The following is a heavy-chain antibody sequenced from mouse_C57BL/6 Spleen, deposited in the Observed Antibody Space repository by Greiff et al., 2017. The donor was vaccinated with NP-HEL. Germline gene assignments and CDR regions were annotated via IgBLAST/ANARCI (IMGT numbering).Heavy chain of an antibody. J-gene: IGHJ2*01. CDR3: EGLPTDY. CDR2: IYPGSGST. V-gene: IGHV1-55*01. CDR1: GYTFTSYW. Sequence: QVQLQQPGAELVKPGASVKMSCKASGYTFTSYWITWVKQRPGQGLEWIGDIYPGSGSTNYNEKFKSKATLTADTSSSTAYMQLSSLTSEDSAIYYCEGLPTDYWGQGTTLTVSS. D-gene: IGHD3-1*01.